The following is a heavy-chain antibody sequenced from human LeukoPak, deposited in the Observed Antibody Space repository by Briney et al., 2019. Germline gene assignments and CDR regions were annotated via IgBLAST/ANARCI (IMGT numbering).Heavy chain of an antibody. CDR3: ARDGRPIDY. CDR2: IKQDGSER. Sequence: GGSLRLSCAASGFTFSSYWMSWVRQAPGKGLEWVANIKQDGSERYYVDSVKGRFAISRDNAKNSLYLQLNSLRAEDTAVYYCARDGRPIDYWGQGTLVIVSS. V-gene: IGHV3-7*03. CDR1: GFTFSSYW. J-gene: IGHJ4*02.